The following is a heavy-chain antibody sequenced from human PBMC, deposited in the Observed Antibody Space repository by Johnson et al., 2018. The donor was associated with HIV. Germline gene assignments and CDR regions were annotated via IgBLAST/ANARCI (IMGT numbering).Heavy chain of an antibody. J-gene: IGHJ3*02. Sequence: QVQLVESGGGVVQPGRSLRLSCAASGFTFSSYAMHWVRQAPGKGLEWVAVISYDGSNKYYADSVEGRFTISRDNSKNTLYLQMNSLRAEDTAVYYCARDVNFWSGPLHAFDIWGQGTMVTVSS. D-gene: IGHD3-3*01. CDR2: ISYDGSNK. CDR1: GFTFSSYA. CDR3: ARDVNFWSGPLHAFDI. V-gene: IGHV3-30-3*01.